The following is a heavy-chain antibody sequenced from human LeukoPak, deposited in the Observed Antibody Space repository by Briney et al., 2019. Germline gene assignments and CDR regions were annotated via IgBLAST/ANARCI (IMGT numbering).Heavy chain of an antibody. Sequence: PSETLSLTCTVSGGSISNSRYYWGWIRQPPGKGLEWIGSLYYSGSTYYNPSLKSRVTISVDTSKNQVSLKLRSMTVADTAVFYCASGPGKYGGNSGPVGYWGQGTLVTVSS. D-gene: IGHD4-23*01. CDR2: LYYSGST. CDR3: ASGPGKYGGNSGPVGY. J-gene: IGHJ4*02. V-gene: IGHV4-39*07. CDR1: GGSISNSRYY.